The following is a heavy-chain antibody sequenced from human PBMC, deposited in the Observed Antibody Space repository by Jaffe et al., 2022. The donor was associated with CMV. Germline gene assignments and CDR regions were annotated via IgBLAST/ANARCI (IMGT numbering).Heavy chain of an antibody. CDR3: AKDFYSPFDY. CDR1: GFTFNYYA. CDR2: LSASGGNT. J-gene: IGHJ4*02. V-gene: IGHV3-23*04. Sequence: EVQLVESGGGLVQPGGSLRLSCAASGFTFNYYAMSWVRQAPGKGLEWVSGLSASGGNTYYADSVKGRFTISRDNSKDTLSLQMNSLRAEDTAVYYCAKDFYSPFDYWGQGTLVTVSS. D-gene: IGHD4-4*01.